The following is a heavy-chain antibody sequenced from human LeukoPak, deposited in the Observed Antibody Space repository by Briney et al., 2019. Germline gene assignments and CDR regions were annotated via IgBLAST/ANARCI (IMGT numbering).Heavy chain of an antibody. D-gene: IGHD3-22*01. CDR3: ARDSYYYDSSGDY. J-gene: IGHJ4*02. Sequence: PGGPMRLSCAASGFTFSSYEMNWVRQAPGKGLERGSYISSSGSTIYYAGSVKGRFTISRDNAKNSLYLQMSSLRAEDTAVYYCARDSYYYDSSGDYWGQGTLVTVSS. CDR1: GFTFSSYE. CDR2: ISSSGSTI. V-gene: IGHV3-48*03.